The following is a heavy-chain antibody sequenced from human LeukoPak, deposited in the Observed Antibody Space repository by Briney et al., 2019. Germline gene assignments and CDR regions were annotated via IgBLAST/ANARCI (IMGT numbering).Heavy chain of an antibody. Sequence: ASVKVSCKASGYTFTGYFIHWVRQAPGQGLEWMGWINCNRGDTKYAEKFQGRVTMSRDTSTSTVYMDLSGLTSDDTALYFCARDSLAESTWALDSWGQGTLVTVPS. J-gene: IGHJ4*02. CDR2: INCNRGDT. CDR1: GYTFTGYF. V-gene: IGHV1-2*02. D-gene: IGHD3-16*01. CDR3: ARDSLAESTWALDS.